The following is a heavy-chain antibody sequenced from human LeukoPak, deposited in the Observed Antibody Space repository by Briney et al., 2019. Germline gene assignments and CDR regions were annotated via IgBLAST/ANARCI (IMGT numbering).Heavy chain of an antibody. J-gene: IGHJ3*01. Sequence: SETLSLTCAVYGGSLSGSYWSWIRQPPGKGLEWIGEINLVGSTTYNPSLKSRVSISVDTSKNHFSLKLSSVTAADTAVFYCARGVPSYAYDGSGYYHSSAGYKPWGQGTLVTVSS. D-gene: IGHD3-22*01. CDR1: GGSLSGSY. CDR3: ARGVPSYAYDGSGYYHSSAGYKP. CDR2: INLVGST. V-gene: IGHV4-34*01.